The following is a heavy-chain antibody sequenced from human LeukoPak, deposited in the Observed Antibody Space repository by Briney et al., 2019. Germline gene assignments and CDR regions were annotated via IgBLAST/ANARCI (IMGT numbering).Heavy chain of an antibody. J-gene: IGHJ4*02. CDR2: IYYSGST. D-gene: IGHD2-21*02. CDR3: ASGQVTAIIYDY. CDR1: GGSFSGYY. Sequence: SETLSLTCAVYGGSFSGYYWSWIRQPPGKGLEWIGSIYYSGSTYYNPSLKSRVTISVDTSKNQFSLKLSSVTAADTAVYYCASGQVTAIIYDYWGQGTLVTVSS. V-gene: IGHV4-34*01.